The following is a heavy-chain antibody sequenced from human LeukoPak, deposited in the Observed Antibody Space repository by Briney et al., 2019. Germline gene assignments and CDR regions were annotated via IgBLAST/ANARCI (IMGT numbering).Heavy chain of an antibody. V-gene: IGHV1-69*13. Sequence: SVKVSCRASGGTFSSYAISWVRQAPGQGLEWMGGIIPIFGTANYAQKFQGRVTITADESTSTAYMELSSLRSEDTAVYYCASPRYCSGGSCQYFDYWGREPWSPSPQ. J-gene: IGHJ4*02. D-gene: IGHD2-15*01. CDR1: GGTFSSYA. CDR3: ASPRYCSGGSCQYFDY. CDR2: IIPIFGTA.